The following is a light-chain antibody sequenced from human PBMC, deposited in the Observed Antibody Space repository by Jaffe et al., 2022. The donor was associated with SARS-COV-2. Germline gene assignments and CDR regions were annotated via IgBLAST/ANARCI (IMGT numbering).Light chain of an antibody. CDR1: SSDVGDYNY. Sequence: QSALTQPASVSGSPGQSITISCTGTSSDVGDYNYVSWYQQYPGKAPKLMIYDVSNRPSGVSDRFSGSKSGDTASLTISGLQAEDEADYYCSSYTSRRILFGAGTRVTVL. CDR3: SSYTSRRIL. CDR2: DVS. J-gene: IGLJ1*01. V-gene: IGLV2-14*01.